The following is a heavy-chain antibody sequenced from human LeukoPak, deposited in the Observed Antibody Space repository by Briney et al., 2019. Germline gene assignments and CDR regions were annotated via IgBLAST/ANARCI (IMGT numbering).Heavy chain of an antibody. D-gene: IGHD3-9*01. CDR3: AKGGGLLRYFDWLLSHFDY. CDR1: GFSFSGYG. V-gene: IGHV3-23*01. CDR2: IGGSGGNI. Sequence: GGSLRLSCVASGFSFSGYGMSWVRQAPGKGLEWVSAIGGSGGNIHYADSVKGRFTISRDNSKNTLYLEMNSLRAEDTAVYYCAKGGGLLRYFDWLLSHFDYWGQGTLVTVSS. J-gene: IGHJ4*02.